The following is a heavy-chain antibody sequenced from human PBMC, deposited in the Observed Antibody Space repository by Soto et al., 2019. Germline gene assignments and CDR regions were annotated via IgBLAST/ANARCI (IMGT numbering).Heavy chain of an antibody. CDR1: GFAFDYYW. J-gene: IGHJ3*01. CDR2: VHSDGTTT. Sequence: EVQLVESGVGLVQPGESLRLSCAASGFAFDYYWMHWFRQAPGKGLVWVSRVHSDGTTTTYADSVKGRFTISRDNARNTVSLQMSSLRAEDTAIYSCARGERGGFALWGHGTVVSVSS. V-gene: IGHV3-74*01. D-gene: IGHD1-26*01. CDR3: ARGERGGFAL.